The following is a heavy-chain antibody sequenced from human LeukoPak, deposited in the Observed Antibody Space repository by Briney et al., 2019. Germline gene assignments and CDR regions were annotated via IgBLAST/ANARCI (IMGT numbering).Heavy chain of an antibody. V-gene: IGHV3-74*01. Sequence: GGSLRLSCAASGFTFSTYLMHCVRQAPGKGLVWVSHINRGVSSTSYAHSVKGRCTSSRDKDTNTRYLQMNSLRAEDTAVHYCASGVDFGDYNGYWGQGTLVTVSS. CDR2: INRGVSST. J-gene: IGHJ4*02. CDR3: ASGVDFGDYNGY. CDR1: GFTFSTYL. D-gene: IGHD4-17*01.